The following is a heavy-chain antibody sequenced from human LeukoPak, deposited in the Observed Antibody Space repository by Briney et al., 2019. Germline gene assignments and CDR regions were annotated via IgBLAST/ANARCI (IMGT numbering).Heavy chain of an antibody. D-gene: IGHD6-6*01. CDR2: INWNGGST. V-gene: IGHV3-20*04. Sequence: GGSLRLSCAASGFTFSSYGMSWVRQAPGKGLEWVSGINWNGGSTGYADSVKGRFTISRDNAENSLYLQMNSLRAEDTALYYCARVQLVDYYYYSYMDVWGKGTTVTVSS. J-gene: IGHJ6*03. CDR3: ARVQLVDYYYYSYMDV. CDR1: GFTFSSYG.